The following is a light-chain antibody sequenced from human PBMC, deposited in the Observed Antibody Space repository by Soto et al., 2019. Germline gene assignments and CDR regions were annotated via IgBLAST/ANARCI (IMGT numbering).Light chain of an antibody. Sequence: QSVLTQPRPVSGSPGQSVTISCTGTSSDVGGYNHVSWYQQHPGKAPNFMIYDVSKRPSGVPDRFSGSKSGNTASLTISGLQAEDEADYYCCSYAGSIYVFGTGTKVTVL. V-gene: IGLV2-11*01. CDR3: CSYAGSIYV. CDR1: SSDVGGYNH. J-gene: IGLJ1*01. CDR2: DVS.